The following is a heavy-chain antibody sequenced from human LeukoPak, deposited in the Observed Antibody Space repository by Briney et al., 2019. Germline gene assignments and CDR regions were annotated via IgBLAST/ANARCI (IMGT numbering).Heavy chain of an antibody. V-gene: IGHV4-59*08. CDR1: GGSINSHY. CDR3: ATNRVGTYDRPFDI. Sequence: SETLSLTCIVSGGSINSHYWSWIRQPPGKGLEWIGDIHYTGTTKYNPSVKSRVTISIDTSKNQFSLELSSVTATDAAVYFCATNRVGTYDRPFDIWGQGTMVTVSS. J-gene: IGHJ3*02. D-gene: IGHD1-26*01. CDR2: IHYTGTT.